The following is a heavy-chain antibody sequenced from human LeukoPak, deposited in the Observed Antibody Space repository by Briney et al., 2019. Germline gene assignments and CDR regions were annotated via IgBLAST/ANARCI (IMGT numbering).Heavy chain of an antibody. V-gene: IGHV1-69*05. D-gene: IGHD6-19*01. J-gene: IGHJ4*02. CDR1: GCTFISYA. Sequence: SVKVSCKASGCTFISYAISWVRQAPGQGLEWMGGIIPIFGTANYAQKFQGRVTITTDKSTRTAYMELSSLRSEDTAVYYCARDGPMWLVMGYWGQGTLVTVSS. CDR2: IIPIFGTA. CDR3: ARDGPMWLVMGY.